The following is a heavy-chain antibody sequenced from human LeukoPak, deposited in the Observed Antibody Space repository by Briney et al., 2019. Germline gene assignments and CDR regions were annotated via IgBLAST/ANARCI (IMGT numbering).Heavy chain of an antibody. J-gene: IGHJ5*02. D-gene: IGHD3-10*01. CDR2: ISSSSYI. Sequence: GGSLRLSCAASGFTFSSYSMNWVRQAPGKGLEWVSSISSSSYIYYADSVKGRFTISRDNAKNSLYLQMNSLRAEDTAVYYCARDSTTTMVRGVIITSENDWFDPWGQGTLVTVSS. CDR1: GFTFSSYS. CDR3: ARDSTTTMVRGVIITSENDWFDP. V-gene: IGHV3-21*01.